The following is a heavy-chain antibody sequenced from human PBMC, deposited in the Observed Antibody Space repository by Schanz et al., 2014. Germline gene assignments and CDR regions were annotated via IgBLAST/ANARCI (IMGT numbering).Heavy chain of an antibody. V-gene: IGHV3-7*01. CDR3: ARDKGGYYPFDY. J-gene: IGHJ4*02. D-gene: IGHD3-3*01. CDR1: RFTFSTYC. CDR2: IKQDESER. Sequence: EVQLVESGGGLVQPGGSLRLSCAASRFTFSTYCMSWVRQAPGKGLEWVANIKQDESERSYVDSVKGRFTISRDNAKNSLYLQMNSLRAEDTAVYYCARDKGGYYPFDYWGQGTLVTVSS.